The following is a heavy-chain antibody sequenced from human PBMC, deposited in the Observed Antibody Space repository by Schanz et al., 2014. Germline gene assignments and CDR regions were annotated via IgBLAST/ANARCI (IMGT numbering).Heavy chain of an antibody. V-gene: IGHV1-69*09. CDR2: IIPILAIA. CDR3: ARDGGSSGSYSLDY. D-gene: IGHD1-26*01. CDR1: GYSFSAYY. Sequence: QVQLVQSGAELKNPGASVKVSCKASGYSFSAYYIHWMRQAPGQGLEWMGRIIPILAIANYAQKFQGRVTITADKSTNTAYMELNSLRSEDTAVYYCARDGGSSGSYSLDYWGQGTLVTVSS. J-gene: IGHJ4*02.